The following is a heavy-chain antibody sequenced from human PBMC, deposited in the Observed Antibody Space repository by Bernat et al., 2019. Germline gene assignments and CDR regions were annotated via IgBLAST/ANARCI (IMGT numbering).Heavy chain of an antibody. V-gene: IGHV3-11*06. J-gene: IGHJ4*02. CDR3: ARDSSPYNDFWSGYYTTYYFDY. Sequence: QVQLVESGGGLVKPGGSLRLSCAASGFTFSDYYMSWIRQAPGEGLEWVSYISSSSSYTNYADSVKGRFTISRDNAKNSLYLQMNSLRAEDTAVYYCARDSSPYNDFWSGYYTTYYFDYWGQGTLVTVSS. D-gene: IGHD3-3*01. CDR1: GFTFSDYY. CDR2: ISSSSSYT.